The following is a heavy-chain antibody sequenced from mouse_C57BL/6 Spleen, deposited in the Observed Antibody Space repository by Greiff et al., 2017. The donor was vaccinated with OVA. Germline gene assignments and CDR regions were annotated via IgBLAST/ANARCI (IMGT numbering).Heavy chain of an antibody. Sequence: QVTLKVSGPGILQPSQTLSLTCSFSGFSLSTFGMGVGWIRQPSGQGLEWLAHIWWDDDKYYNPALKSRLTISKDPSNNQVFLKIANGDTADTATDDCARIETGAVEYYFDYWGQGTTLTVAS. J-gene: IGHJ2*01. CDR1: GFSLSTFGMG. D-gene: IGHD1-1*01. CDR2: IWWDDDK. V-gene: IGHV8-8*01. CDR3: ARIETGAVEYYFDY.